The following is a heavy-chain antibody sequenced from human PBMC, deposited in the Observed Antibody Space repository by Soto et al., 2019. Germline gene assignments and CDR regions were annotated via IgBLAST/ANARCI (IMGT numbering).Heavy chain of an antibody. D-gene: IGHD6-13*01. J-gene: IGHJ5*02. CDR1: GFTFDDYA. CDR2: ISWNSGSI. CDR3: AKISFYSSSCYWFDP. V-gene: IGHV3-9*01. Sequence: EVQLVESGGGLVQPGRSLRLSCAASGFTFDDYAMHWVRQAPGKGLEWVSGISWNSGSIGYADSVKGRFTISRDNAKNSLYLQMNSLRAEDTALYYCAKISFYSSSCYWFDPWGQGTLVTVSS.